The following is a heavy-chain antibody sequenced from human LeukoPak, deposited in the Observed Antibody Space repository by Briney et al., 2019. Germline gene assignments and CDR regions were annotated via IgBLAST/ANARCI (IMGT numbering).Heavy chain of an antibody. CDR3: AKKTSYCAGDCFPYYFDY. CDR2: ISGDSTGT. J-gene: IGHJ4*02. CDR1: GFTFSSYT. V-gene: IGHV3-23*01. D-gene: IGHD2-21*02. Sequence: GGSLRLSCVASGFTFSSYTMTWVRQAPGEGLEWVSGISGDSTGTYYADSVKGRFTISRDDPKNTLFLQMNSLRAEDTAVYYCAKKTSYCAGDCFPYYFDYWGRGTLVTVSS.